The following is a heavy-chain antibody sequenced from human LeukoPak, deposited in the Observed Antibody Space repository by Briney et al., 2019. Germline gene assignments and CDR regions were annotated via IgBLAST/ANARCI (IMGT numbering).Heavy chain of an antibody. Sequence: GGSLRLSCAASGLTFSSYWMSWVRQAPGKGLEWVANIKQDGSEKYYVDSVKGRSTISRDNAKNSLHLQMNSLRAEDTAVYYCASLYSSGWYYWGQGTLVTVSS. V-gene: IGHV3-7*01. CDR2: IKQDGSEK. D-gene: IGHD6-19*01. CDR1: GLTFSSYW. CDR3: ASLYSSGWYY. J-gene: IGHJ4*02.